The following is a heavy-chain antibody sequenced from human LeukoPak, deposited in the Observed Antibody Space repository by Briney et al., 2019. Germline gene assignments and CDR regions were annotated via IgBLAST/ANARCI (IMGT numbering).Heavy chain of an antibody. CDR3: ARDSQSREFDY. CDR2: IYHSGTT. CDR1: GGSISSSNW. Sequence: SGTLSLTCAVSGGSISSSNWWSWVRQPPGKGLEWIGEIYHSGTTDYNPSLRGRVTISVDKSKKQFSLQLSSVTAADTAVYYCARDSQSREFDYWGQGTMVTVSS. V-gene: IGHV4-4*02. D-gene: IGHD6-13*01. J-gene: IGHJ4*02.